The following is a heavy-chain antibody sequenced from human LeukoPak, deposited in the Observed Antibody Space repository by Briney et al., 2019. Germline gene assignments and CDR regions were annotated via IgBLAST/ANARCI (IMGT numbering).Heavy chain of an antibody. CDR3: ARGDWKY. D-gene: IGHD1-1*01. Sequence: AGGSLRLSCAASGFTISSYAMQWVRQAPGKGLEWVAVISYDGSNKYYADSVKGRFTISRDNSKNTLYLQMNSLRAEDTAVYYCARGDWKYWGQGTLVTVSS. V-gene: IGHV3-30-3*01. CDR1: GFTISSYA. CDR2: ISYDGSNK. J-gene: IGHJ4*02.